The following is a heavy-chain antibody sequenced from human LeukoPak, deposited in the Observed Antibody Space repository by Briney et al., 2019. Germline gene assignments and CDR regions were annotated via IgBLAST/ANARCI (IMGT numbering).Heavy chain of an antibody. Sequence: GASVKVSCKASGYTFTGYYMHWVRQAPGQGLEWMGWINPNSGGTNYAQKFQGRVTMTRDTSISTAYMELSRLRSDDTAVYYCARVFGRCSGGSCYSINWFHLWGQGTLVTVSS. CDR3: ARVFGRCSGGSCYSINWFHL. D-gene: IGHD2-15*01. CDR2: INPNSGGT. J-gene: IGHJ5*02. V-gene: IGHV1-2*02. CDR1: GYTFTGYY.